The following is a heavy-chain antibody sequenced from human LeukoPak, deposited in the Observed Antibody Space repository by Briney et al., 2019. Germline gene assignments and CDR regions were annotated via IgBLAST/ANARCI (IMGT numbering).Heavy chain of an antibody. CDR3: ARDNPAEYSYDY. D-gene: IGHD5-18*01. V-gene: IGHV3-11*06. CDR2: ISSSSSYT. CDR1: GFTSSDYY. Sequence: PGGSLRLSCAPSGFTSSDYYMGWIRQAPGKGRGWVSYISSSSSYTNYADSVKGRFTISRDNAKNSLYLQMNSLRAEDTAVYYCARDNPAEYSYDYWGQGTLVTVSS. J-gene: IGHJ4*02.